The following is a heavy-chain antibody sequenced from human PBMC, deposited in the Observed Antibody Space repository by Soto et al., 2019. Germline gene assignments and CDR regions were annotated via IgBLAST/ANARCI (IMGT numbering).Heavy chain of an antibody. CDR2: MHHSGST. J-gene: IGHJ4*02. CDR3: ATGNVYYYGSGGLWDQ. D-gene: IGHD3-10*01. CDR1: GGSITSPNW. V-gene: IGHV4-4*02. Sequence: SETLSLTCVVSGGSITSPNWWTWVRQPPGRGLEWIAEMHHSGSTNYSPSLKSRVVMSIDKSKNQFSLKLNSVTAADTAVYYCATGNVYYYGSGGLWDQWGRGALVTAPQ.